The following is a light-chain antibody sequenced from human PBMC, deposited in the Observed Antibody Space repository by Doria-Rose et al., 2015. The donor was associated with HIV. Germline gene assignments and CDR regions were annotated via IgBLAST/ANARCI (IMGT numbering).Light chain of an antibody. CDR1: QSVSANY. J-gene: IGKJ1*01. V-gene: IGKV3-20*01. CDR2: GAS. Sequence: TQSPGSLSLSPGERATLSCRASQSVSANYLAWYQQRPGQSPRLLIYGASSRATDIPDGFSGSGSGTDFTLTISRLEPEDFAVYYCHQYASSRTFGQGTEVEIK. CDR3: HQYASSRT.